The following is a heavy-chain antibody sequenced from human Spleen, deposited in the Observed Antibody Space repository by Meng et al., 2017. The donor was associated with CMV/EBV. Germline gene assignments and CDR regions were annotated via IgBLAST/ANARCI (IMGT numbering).Heavy chain of an antibody. Sequence: VPLVVSGAGLVQTGGTTALSCAASGFTVSSNYLSGVRQAPGKGLEWVLVIYSGGSTYSADSVKGRFTISRDNSKNTLYLQMNSLRAEDTAVYYCARDWATKGLLGYWGQGTLVTVSS. D-gene: IGHD1-1*01. J-gene: IGHJ4*02. V-gene: IGHV3-66*01. CDR3: ARDWATKGLLGY. CDR1: GFTVSSNY. CDR2: IYSGGST.